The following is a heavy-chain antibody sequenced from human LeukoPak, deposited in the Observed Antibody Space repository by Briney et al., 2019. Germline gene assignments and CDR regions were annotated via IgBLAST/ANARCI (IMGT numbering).Heavy chain of an antibody. CDR1: GFTFSRYG. Sequence: GGSLRLSCAASGFTFSRYGMHWVRQAPGKGLEWVAIISYDGSNKYYADSVRGRFTISRDNAKNSLYLQMNSLRAEDMALYYCAKGVYSSSWAGFDYWGQGTLVTVSS. V-gene: IGHV3-30*18. D-gene: IGHD6-13*01. CDR2: ISYDGSNK. CDR3: AKGVYSSSWAGFDY. J-gene: IGHJ4*02.